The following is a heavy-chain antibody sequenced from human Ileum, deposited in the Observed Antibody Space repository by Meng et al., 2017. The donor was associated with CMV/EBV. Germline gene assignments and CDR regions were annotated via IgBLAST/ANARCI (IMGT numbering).Heavy chain of an antibody. CDR1: GYTFTDYY. Sequence: SVKASCKASGYTFTDYYMHWGRQAPGQGLEWMGRIHPNSGDTVYAQKFQGRVTLTRDTSISTAYMEVSSLRSDDTAVYYCARNYRDYWGQGTLVTVSS. CDR3: ARNYRDY. J-gene: IGHJ4*02. D-gene: IGHD3-10*01. CDR2: IHPNSGDT. V-gene: IGHV1-2*06.